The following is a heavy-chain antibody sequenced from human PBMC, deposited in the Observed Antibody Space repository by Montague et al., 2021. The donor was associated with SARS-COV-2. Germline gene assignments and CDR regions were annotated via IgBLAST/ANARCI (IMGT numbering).Heavy chain of an antibody. D-gene: IGHD6-13*01. CDR3: ARGLAAAGIGFGWFDP. CDR2: IYSGGST. CDR1: GFTVSSNY. Sequence: SLRLSFSASGFTVSSNYMSWVRQAPGKGLEWVSVIYSGGSTYYADSVKGRFTISRDNSKNTLYLQMNSLRAEDTAVYYCARGLAAAGIGFGWFDPWGQGTLVTVSS. J-gene: IGHJ5*02. V-gene: IGHV3-66*01.